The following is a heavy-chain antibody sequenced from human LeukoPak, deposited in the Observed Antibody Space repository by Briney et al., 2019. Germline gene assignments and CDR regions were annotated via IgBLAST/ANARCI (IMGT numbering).Heavy chain of an antibody. V-gene: IGHV5-51*01. J-gene: IGHJ4*02. CDR3: ARHLHCSSTSCYPDY. Sequence: GESLKISCKGSGYSFTSYWIGWVRQMPGKGLGWMGIIYPGDSDTRYSPSFQGQVTISADKSISTAYLQWSSLKASDTAMYYCARHLHCSSTSCYPDYWGQGTLVTVSS. CDR2: IYPGDSDT. CDR1: GYSFTSYW. D-gene: IGHD2-2*01.